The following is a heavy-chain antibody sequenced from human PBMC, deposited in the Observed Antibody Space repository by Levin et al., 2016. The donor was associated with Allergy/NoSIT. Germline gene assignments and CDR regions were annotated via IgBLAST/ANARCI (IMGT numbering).Heavy chain of an antibody. Sequence: VRQAPGKGLEWVSVIYSDGSTYHADSVKGRFTISRDNSKNTLYLQMNSLRAEDTAVYYCARSPYYYGSGIRSDYWGQGTLVTVSS. V-gene: IGHV3-53*01. J-gene: IGHJ4*02. CDR3: ARSPYYYGSGIRSDY. CDR2: IYSDGST. D-gene: IGHD3-10*01.